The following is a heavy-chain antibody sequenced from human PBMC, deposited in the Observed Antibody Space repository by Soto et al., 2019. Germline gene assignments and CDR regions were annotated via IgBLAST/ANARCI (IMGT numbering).Heavy chain of an antibody. CDR3: SGAESPDTAYFSLY. D-gene: IGHD1-26*01. CDR2: MNPDSGST. Sequence: ASVKVSCKPSGYPFTSYHVNWVRQAPGQGLEWMGWMNPDSGSTDYALKFQGRLTMTRNTSMSTAYLELRSLTSEDSAVYYCSGAESPDTAYFSLYWGQGTPVTVSS. J-gene: IGHJ4*02. CDR1: GYPFTSYH. V-gene: IGHV1-8*01.